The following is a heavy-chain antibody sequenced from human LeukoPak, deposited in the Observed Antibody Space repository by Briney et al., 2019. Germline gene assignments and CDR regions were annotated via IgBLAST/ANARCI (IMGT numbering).Heavy chain of an antibody. CDR2: IYSGGST. D-gene: IGHD3-22*01. CDR1: GFTVSRNY. CDR3: AGTIVGKWAIDY. Sequence: GGSLRLSCAASGFTVSRNYMTWVRQAPGKGLEWVSVIYSGGSTYYADSVKGRFTISRDNSKNTLYLQMNSLRAEDTAVYYCAGTIVGKWAIDYWGQRSLVTVSS. V-gene: IGHV3-53*01. J-gene: IGHJ4*02.